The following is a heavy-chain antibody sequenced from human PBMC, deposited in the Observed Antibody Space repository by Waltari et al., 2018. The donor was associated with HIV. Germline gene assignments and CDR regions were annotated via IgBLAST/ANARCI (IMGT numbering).Heavy chain of an antibody. D-gene: IGHD6-19*01. V-gene: IGHV3-21*01. CDR2: ISSSSSYI. Sequence: EVQLVESGGGLVKPGGSLRLYCVASGFTFSSYTTNWVRQAPGKGLEWVSSISSSSSYIFYADSVKGRFSISRDNAKNSLYLQMNSLRAEDTAVYYCARVYGSGSIDYWGQGTLVTVSS. CDR1: GFTFSSYT. J-gene: IGHJ4*02. CDR3: ARVYGSGSIDY.